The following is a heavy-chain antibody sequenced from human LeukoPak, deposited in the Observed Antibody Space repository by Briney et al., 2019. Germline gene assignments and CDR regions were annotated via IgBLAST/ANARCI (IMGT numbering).Heavy chain of an antibody. CDR3: ARVLMGYCSGGSCYSWRAFDI. J-gene: IGHJ3*02. CDR2: ISSSGSTI. Sequence: PGGSLRLSCAASGFTFSDYYMSWIRQAPGKGREGVSYISSSGSTIYYADSVKGRFTISRDNAKNSLYLQMNSLRAEDTAVYYCARVLMGYCSGGSCYSWRAFDIWGQGTMVTVSS. D-gene: IGHD2-15*01. V-gene: IGHV3-11*01. CDR1: GFTFSDYY.